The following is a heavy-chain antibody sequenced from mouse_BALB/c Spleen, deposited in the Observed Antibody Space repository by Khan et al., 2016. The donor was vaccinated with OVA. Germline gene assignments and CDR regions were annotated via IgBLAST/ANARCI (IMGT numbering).Heavy chain of an antibody. CDR1: GFTFSNYA. CDR2: VSSGGSFT. Sequence: EVELVESGGGLVKPGGSLKLSCAASGFTFSNYAMSWVRQTPEKRLEWVATVSSGGSFTYSPDSVKGRCTISRDNAKNTLYLQLSSQRSEDTAMYYCARQGGIYDGPFDYWGQGTTLTVSS. V-gene: IGHV5-9-3*01. CDR3: ARQGGIYDGPFDY. J-gene: IGHJ2*01. D-gene: IGHD2-3*01.